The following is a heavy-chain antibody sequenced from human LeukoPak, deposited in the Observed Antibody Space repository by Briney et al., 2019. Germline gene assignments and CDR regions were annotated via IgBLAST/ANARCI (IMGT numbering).Heavy chain of an antibody. D-gene: IGHD3-22*01. CDR1: GGTFSSYA. CDR2: IIPILGIA. Sequence: SVKVSCKASGGTFSSYAISWVRQAPGQGLEWMGRIIPILGIANYAQKFQGRVTITADKSTSTAYMELSSLRSEDTAVYYCARDDSSGYYYFDYWGQGTLVTVSS. CDR3: ARDDSSGYYYFDY. J-gene: IGHJ4*02. V-gene: IGHV1-69*04.